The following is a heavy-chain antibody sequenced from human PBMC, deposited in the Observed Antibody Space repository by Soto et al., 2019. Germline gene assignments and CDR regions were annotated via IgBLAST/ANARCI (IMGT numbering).Heavy chain of an antibody. CDR1: GFTFSSYA. V-gene: IGHV3-23*01. D-gene: IGHD6-6*01. Sequence: PGGSLRLSCAASGFTFSSYAMSWVRQAPGKGLEWVSAISGSGGSTYYADSVKGRFTISRDNSKNTLYLQMNSLRAEDTAVYYCAKDLQYQQRSIAARKLYYGMDVWGQGTTVTVSS. CDR2: ISGSGGST. CDR3: AKDLQYQQRSIAARKLYYGMDV. J-gene: IGHJ6*02.